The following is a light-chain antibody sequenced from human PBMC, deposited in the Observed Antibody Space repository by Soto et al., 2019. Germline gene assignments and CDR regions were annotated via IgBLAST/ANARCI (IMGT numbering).Light chain of an antibody. CDR3: QQYDSFPLT. Sequence: DIQMTQSPSTLSASVGDRVTITCRASQSISSWLAWYQQKPGKAPNLLIYKASSLESGVPSRFSGSGSGTEFSLTISSLQSDDLATYYCQQYDSFPLTFGGGSKVEIE. V-gene: IGKV1-5*03. CDR2: KAS. CDR1: QSISSW. J-gene: IGKJ4*01.